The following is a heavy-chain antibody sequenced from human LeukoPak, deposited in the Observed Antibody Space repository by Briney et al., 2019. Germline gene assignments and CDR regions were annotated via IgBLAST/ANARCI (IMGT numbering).Heavy chain of an antibody. J-gene: IGHJ4*02. CDR2: ISSSSSYI. V-gene: IGHV3-21*01. CDR1: GFTFSSYG. Sequence: PGGSLRLSCAASGFTFSSYGMSWVRQAPGKGLEWVSSISSSSSYIYYADSVKGRFTISGDNAKNSLYLQMNSLRAEDTAVYYCARRSTPAYCGGDCLDYWGQGTLVTVSS. D-gene: IGHD2-21*01. CDR3: ARRSTPAYCGGDCLDY.